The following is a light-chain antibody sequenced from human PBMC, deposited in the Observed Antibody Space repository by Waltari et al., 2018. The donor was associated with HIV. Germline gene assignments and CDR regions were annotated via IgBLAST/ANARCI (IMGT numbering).Light chain of an antibody. Sequence: EIVLTQSPATLSLSPGERATLSCRASQSVSSYLAWYQQKPGQAPRLLIYDASNRATGIPARFSGSGSGTDFTLTISSLEPEDFAVYYCQQNSYWLPITFGQGTRLEI. CDR2: DAS. J-gene: IGKJ5*01. V-gene: IGKV3-11*01. CDR3: QQNSYWLPIT. CDR1: QSVSSY.